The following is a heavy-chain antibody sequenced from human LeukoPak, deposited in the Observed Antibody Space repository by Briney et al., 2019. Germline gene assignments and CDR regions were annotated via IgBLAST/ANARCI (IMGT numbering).Heavy chain of an antibody. Sequence: SETLSLTCTVSGGSISSYYWSWIRQPPGKGLEGIGYIYYSGSTNYNPSLKSRVTMSVDTSKNQFSLKLSSVTAADTAVYYCAREGQKDNWFDPWGQGTLVTVSS. CDR1: GGSISSYY. CDR3: AREGQKDNWFDP. CDR2: IYYSGST. V-gene: IGHV4-59*12. J-gene: IGHJ5*02.